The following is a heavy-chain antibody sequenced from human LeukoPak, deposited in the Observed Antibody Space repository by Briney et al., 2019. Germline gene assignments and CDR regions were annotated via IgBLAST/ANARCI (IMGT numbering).Heavy chain of an antibody. D-gene: IGHD2-2*01. CDR3: ARAYCSSTRCSYYFDS. CDR2: ISSSSTYI. Sequence: GGSLRLSCAASGFTFDSYGMNWVGQAPGKGLEWISSISSSSTYIYYADSVKGRFTISRDNAKNSLYLQMNSLRAEDTAVYYCARAYCSSTRCSYYFDSWGQGTLVTVSS. J-gene: IGHJ4*02. V-gene: IGHV3-21*01. CDR1: GFTFDSYG.